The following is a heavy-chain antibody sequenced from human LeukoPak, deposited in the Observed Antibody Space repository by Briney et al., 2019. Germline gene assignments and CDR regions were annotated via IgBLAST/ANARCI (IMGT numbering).Heavy chain of an antibody. Sequence: GGSLRLSCAASGFTFSSYAMSWVRQAPGKGLECVSAISGGGPVTYYTDSVKGRFTISRDNSKNTLYLEMKSLRAEDTAVYCCARVVGSGPGGHFDYWGQGTLVTVSS. CDR2: ISGGGPVT. J-gene: IGHJ4*02. CDR3: ARVVGSGPGGHFDY. V-gene: IGHV3-23*01. CDR1: GFTFSSYA. D-gene: IGHD6-19*01.